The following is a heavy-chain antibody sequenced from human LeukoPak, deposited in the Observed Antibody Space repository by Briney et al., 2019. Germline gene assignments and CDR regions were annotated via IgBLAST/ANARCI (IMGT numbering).Heavy chain of an antibody. D-gene: IGHD6-6*01. J-gene: IGHJ4*02. Sequence: GSLRLSCAASGFTFSSYSMNWVRQAPGKGLEWVSSISSSSSYIYYADSVKDRFTIPRETAKNSLYLKMNSLRAEDTAVYYCASEYSSSSGFDYWGQGTLVTVSS. CDR3: ASEYSSSSGFDY. V-gene: IGHV3-21*01. CDR2: ISSSSSYI. CDR1: GFTFSSYS.